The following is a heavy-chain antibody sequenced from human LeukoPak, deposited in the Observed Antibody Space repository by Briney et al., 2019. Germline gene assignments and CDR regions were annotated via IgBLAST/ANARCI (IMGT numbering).Heavy chain of an antibody. V-gene: IGHV3-48*04. CDR2: ISSSGSTI. D-gene: IGHD3-9*01. CDR1: GFTFSSYS. Sequence: GGSLRLSCAASGFTFSSYSMNWVRQAPGKGLEWVSYISSSGSTIYYADSVKGRFTISRDNAKNSLYLQMNSLRAEDTAVYYCARDRPYFPNWGQGTLVTVSS. J-gene: IGHJ4*02. CDR3: ARDRPYFPN.